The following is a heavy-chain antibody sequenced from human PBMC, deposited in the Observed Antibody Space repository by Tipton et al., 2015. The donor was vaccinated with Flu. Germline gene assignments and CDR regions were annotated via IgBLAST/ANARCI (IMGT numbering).Heavy chain of an antibody. CDR3: ARGALEQLTYFDY. Sequence: TLSLTCAVYGGSFSGYYWSWIRQPPGKGLEWIGEINHSGSTNYNPSLKSRVTISVDTSKNQFSLKLTSVTAADTAVYYCARGALEQLTYFDYWGQGTLVTVSS. V-gene: IGHV4-34*01. J-gene: IGHJ4*02. D-gene: IGHD1/OR15-1a*01. CDR1: GGSFSGYY. CDR2: INHSGST.